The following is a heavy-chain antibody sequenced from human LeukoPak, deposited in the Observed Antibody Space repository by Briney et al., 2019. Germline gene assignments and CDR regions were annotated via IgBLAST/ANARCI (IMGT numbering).Heavy chain of an antibody. CDR3: ARGVEPLAANTLAY. V-gene: IGHV3-53*01. J-gene: IGHJ4*02. CDR2: LYSDGNT. CDR1: GFTVITYD. D-gene: IGHD1-14*01. Sequence: PGGSLRLSCVASGFTVITYDMTWVRQAPWKGLDWVSVLYSDGNTKYADSVQGRFTITRDNSKNTLYLEMNSLSPDDTAVYYCARGVEPLAANTLAYWGQGNLVTVSS.